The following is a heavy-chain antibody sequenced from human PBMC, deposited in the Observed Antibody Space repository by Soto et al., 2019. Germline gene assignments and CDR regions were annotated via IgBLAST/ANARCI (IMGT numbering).Heavy chain of an antibody. J-gene: IGHJ6*02. CDR3: AGGAAEEILVVGGARPGEYGKDI. D-gene: IGHD2-15*01. Sequence: GGSLRLSCAASGFTFRNHAMHWVRQAPGKGLECLAVIAYDGSNAFYRDSVKGRFTTSRDNSKNTLYLHMNSLRSEDTGVYYCAGGAAEEILVVGGARPGEYGKDIWGQGTTVTVSS. CDR1: GFTFRNHA. CDR2: IAYDGSNA. V-gene: IGHV3-30-3*01.